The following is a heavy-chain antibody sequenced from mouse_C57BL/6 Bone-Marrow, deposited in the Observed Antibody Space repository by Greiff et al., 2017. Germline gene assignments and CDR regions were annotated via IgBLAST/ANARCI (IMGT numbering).Heavy chain of an antibody. Sequence: QVQLQQSGAELVKPGASVTLSCTASGYTFTSYWMHWVKQRPGQGLEWIGMIHPNSGSTNYNEKFKSKATLTVDKSSSTAYMQLSSLTSEDSAVYYCARGYWYFDVWGTGTTVTVSS. CDR1: GYTFTSYW. J-gene: IGHJ1*03. V-gene: IGHV1-64*01. CDR3: ARGYWYFDV. CDR2: IHPNSGST.